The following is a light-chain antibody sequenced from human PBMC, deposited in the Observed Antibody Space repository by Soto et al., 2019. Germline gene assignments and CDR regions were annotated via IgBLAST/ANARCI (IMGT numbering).Light chain of an antibody. V-gene: IGKV3-15*01. CDR1: QSVSSN. CDR2: GAS. J-gene: IGKJ4*01. Sequence: EIVMTQSPATLSVSPGERVTLSCRAGQSVSSNLAWYQQKPGQAPRLLIYGASTRATGIPARFSGSGSGTEFTLTISSLQSEDFAVYYCQQYNNWPPTFGGGTKVEIK. CDR3: QQYNNWPPT.